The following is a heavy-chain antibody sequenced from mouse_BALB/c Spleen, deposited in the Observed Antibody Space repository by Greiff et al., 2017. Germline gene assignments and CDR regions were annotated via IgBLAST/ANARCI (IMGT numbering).Heavy chain of an antibody. J-gene: IGHJ3*01. Sequence: DVKLVESGGGLVKPGGSLKLSCAASGFTFSDYYMYWVRQTPEKRLEWVATISDGGSYTYYPDSVKGRFTISRDNAKNNLYLQMSRLKSEDTAVYYCASDVAIGTKLFAYWGQGTLVTVSA. CDR1: GFTFSDYY. V-gene: IGHV5-4*02. CDR2: ISDGGSYT. CDR3: ASDVAIGTKLFAY. D-gene: IGHD2-14*01.